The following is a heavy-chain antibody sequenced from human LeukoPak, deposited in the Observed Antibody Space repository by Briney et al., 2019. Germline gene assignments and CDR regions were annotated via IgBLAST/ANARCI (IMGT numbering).Heavy chain of an antibody. CDR2: IKQDGSEK. J-gene: IGHJ4*02. Sequence: GGSLRLSCAASGFTLSTYWMSWVRQAPGKGLEWVANIKQDGSEKYYVDSVKGRFTISRDNAKNSLFLQMNSLRAEDTAVYYCARARPPDYWGQGTLVTVSS. CDR3: ARARPPDY. CDR1: GFTLSTYW. V-gene: IGHV3-7*01.